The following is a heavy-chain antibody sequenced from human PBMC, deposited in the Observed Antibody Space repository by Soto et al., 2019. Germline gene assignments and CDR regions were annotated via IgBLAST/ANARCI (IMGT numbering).Heavy chain of an antibody. D-gene: IGHD6-6*01. Sequence: GGSLRLSCAASGFTFSSYAMSWVRQAPGKGLEWVSAISGSGGSTYYADSVKGRFTISRDNSKNTLYLQMNSLRAEDTAIYYCAKACRLGAARHYMDVWGQGTTVTVSS. CDR2: ISGSGGST. CDR3: AKACRLGAARHYMDV. CDR1: GFTFSSYA. V-gene: IGHV3-23*01. J-gene: IGHJ6*02.